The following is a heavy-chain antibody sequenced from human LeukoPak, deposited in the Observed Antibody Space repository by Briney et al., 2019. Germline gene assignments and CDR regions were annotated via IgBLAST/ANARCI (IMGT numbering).Heavy chain of an antibody. CDR2: IKSKPDGGTT. Sequence: GGSLRLSCVGSGFTFSNAWMNWVRQAPGEGLEWVGRIKSKPDGGTTDYAAAVKGRFTISRDDSKNTVYLQMNSLRTEDTAVYYCSTGSIVLTGRDYWGQGILVTVSS. D-gene: IGHD2-8*01. V-gene: IGHV3-15*07. CDR3: STGSIVLTGRDY. J-gene: IGHJ4*02. CDR1: GFTFSNAW.